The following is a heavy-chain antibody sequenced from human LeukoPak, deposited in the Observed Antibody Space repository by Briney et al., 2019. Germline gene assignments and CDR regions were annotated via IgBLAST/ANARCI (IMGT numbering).Heavy chain of an antibody. CDR1: GFTFSSYN. Sequence: GGSLRLSCAASGFTFSSYNMNWVRQAPGKGLEWVSSISSSSSYTNYADSVKGRFTISRDNAKNSLYLQMNSLRAEDTAAYYCARDPDYGSGSYNWFDPWGQGTLVTVSS. V-gene: IGHV3-21*01. J-gene: IGHJ5*02. D-gene: IGHD3-10*01. CDR2: ISSSSSYT. CDR3: ARDPDYGSGSYNWFDP.